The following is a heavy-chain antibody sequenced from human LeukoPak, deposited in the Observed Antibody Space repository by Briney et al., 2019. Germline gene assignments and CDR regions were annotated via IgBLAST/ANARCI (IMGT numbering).Heavy chain of an antibody. J-gene: IGHJ4*02. CDR3: AKLLVGVAGAGNLDY. Sequence: GGSLRLSCAASGFTFSNYALSWVRQAPGKGLEWVSAIHYSGGSTYYADSVKGRFTISRDNSKNTLYLEMNSLRAEDTAVYYCAKLLVGVAGAGNLDYWGQGTLVTVSS. CDR2: IHYSGGST. D-gene: IGHD6-13*01. CDR1: GFTFSNYA. V-gene: IGHV3-23*01.